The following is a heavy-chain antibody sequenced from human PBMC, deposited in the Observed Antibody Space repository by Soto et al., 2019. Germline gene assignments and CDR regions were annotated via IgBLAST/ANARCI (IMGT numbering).Heavy chain of an antibody. D-gene: IGHD2-2*01. CDR2: FNAGDGDT. CDR3: ARDGEDKAAAAMVY. CDR1: GYTITCCA. Sequence: QVQLVQSGAEVKKPGASVRVSCKASGYTITCCAMHWVRQAPGQRPEWMGWFNAGDGDTKYSQNFQCRFTIIRDTSASTVYMELSSLRPEDTAVYYCARDGEDKAAAAMVYWGQGTLVTVSS. J-gene: IGHJ4*02. V-gene: IGHV1-3*01.